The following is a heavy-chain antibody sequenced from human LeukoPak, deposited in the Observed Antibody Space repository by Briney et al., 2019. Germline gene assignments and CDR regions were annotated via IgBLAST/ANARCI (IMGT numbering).Heavy chain of an antibody. CDR3: ARWSSGYYYNY. CDR2: ISSNGGST. D-gene: IGHD3-22*01. V-gene: IGHV3-64*01. J-gene: IGHJ4*02. Sequence: GGSLRLSCAASGFTFSSYALHWVRQAPGKGLEYVSAISSNGGSTYYANSVKGRFTISRDNSKNTLYLQMGSLRAEDMAVYYCARWSSGYYYNYWGQGTLVTVSS. CDR1: GFTFSSYA.